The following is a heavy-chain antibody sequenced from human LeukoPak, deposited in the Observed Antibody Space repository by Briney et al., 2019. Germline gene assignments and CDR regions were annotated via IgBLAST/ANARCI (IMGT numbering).Heavy chain of an antibody. V-gene: IGHV4-34*01. J-gene: IGHJ3*02. CDR1: SGTFSGYY. CDR2: INHRGST. Sequence: TSETLSLTCAVYSGTFSGYYWSWIRQPPGKGLEWIGEINHRGSTNYNPSLKSRVTISVDTSKSQVSLKLNSVTAADTAVYYCARGHIVVVVATTRSDAFDMWGQGTMVTVSS. D-gene: IGHD2-15*01. CDR3: ARGHIVVVVATTRSDAFDM.